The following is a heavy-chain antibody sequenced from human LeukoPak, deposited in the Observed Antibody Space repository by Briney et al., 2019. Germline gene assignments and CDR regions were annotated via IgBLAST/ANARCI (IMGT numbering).Heavy chain of an antibody. CDR2: INHSGST. V-gene: IGHV4-34*01. CDR1: VGSFSGYY. Sequence: SETLSLTCAVYVGSFSGYYWSWIRQPPGKGLEWIGEINHSGSTNYNPSPKSRVTISVDTSKNQFSLKLSSVTAADTAVYYCASSPGIAAAGTTDKMSWFDPWGQGTLVTVSS. CDR3: ASSPGIAAAGTTDKMSWFDP. J-gene: IGHJ5*02. D-gene: IGHD6-13*01.